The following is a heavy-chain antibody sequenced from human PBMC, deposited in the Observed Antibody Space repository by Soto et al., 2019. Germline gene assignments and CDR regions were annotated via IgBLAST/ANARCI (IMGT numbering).Heavy chain of an antibody. Sequence: SETLSLTCTVSGGSVSSGSYYWSWIRQPPGKGLEWIGYIYYSGSTNYNPSLKSRVTISVDTSKNQFSLKLSSVTAADTAVYYCARAGIVGDGYFDYWRKGTLVTVSS. V-gene: IGHV4-61*01. CDR1: GGSVSSGSYY. CDR3: ARAGIVGDGYFDY. J-gene: IGHJ4*02. CDR2: IYYSGST. D-gene: IGHD1-26*01.